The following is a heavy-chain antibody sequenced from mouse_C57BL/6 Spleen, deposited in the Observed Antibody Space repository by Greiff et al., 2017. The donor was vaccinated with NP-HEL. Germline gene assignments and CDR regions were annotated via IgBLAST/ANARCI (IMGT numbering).Heavy chain of an antibody. CDR2: INPHNGGT. Sequence: EVQLQQSGPELVKPGASVKISCKASGYTFTDYYMNWVKQSHGKSLEWIGDINPHNGGTSYNQKFKGKATLTVDKSSRTAYMELRSLTSEDSAVYYCARDDYDGFAYWGQGTLVTVSA. D-gene: IGHD2-4*01. CDR1: GYTFTDYY. J-gene: IGHJ3*01. V-gene: IGHV1-26*01. CDR3: ARDDYDGFAY.